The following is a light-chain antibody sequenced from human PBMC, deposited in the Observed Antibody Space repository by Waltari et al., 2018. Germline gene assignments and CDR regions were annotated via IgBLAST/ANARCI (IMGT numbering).Light chain of an antibody. J-gene: IGKJ4*01. Sequence: DIQMTQSPSYVSASVGDRVTITCRASQAISGWLAWYQQKPGRAPKLLIYGVSSLQSGVPSMFSGSGSGTDFTLTISNLQPEDFATYYCQQATSLPLTFGGGTKVEIK. CDR3: QQATSLPLT. CDR1: QAISGW. V-gene: IGKV1-12*01. CDR2: GVS.